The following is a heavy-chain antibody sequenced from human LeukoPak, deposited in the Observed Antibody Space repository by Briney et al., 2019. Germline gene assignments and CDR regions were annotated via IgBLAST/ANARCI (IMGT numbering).Heavy chain of an antibody. D-gene: IGHD6-13*01. CDR1: GYSINSGYY. CDR2: INHSGST. J-gene: IGHJ3*02. V-gene: IGHV4-38-2*02. Sequence: SETLSLTCTVSGYSINSGYYWGWIRQPPGKGLEWIGSINHSGSTYYNPSLKSRVTISVDTSKNQFSLKLSSVTAADTAVYYCARDGGAAAQEGFDIWGQGTMVTVSS. CDR3: ARDGGAAAQEGFDI.